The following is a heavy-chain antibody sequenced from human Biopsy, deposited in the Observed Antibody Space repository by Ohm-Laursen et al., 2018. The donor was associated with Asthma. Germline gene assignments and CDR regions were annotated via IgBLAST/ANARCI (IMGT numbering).Heavy chain of an antibody. CDR1: GFTFDDYG. V-gene: IGHV3-9*01. Sequence: SLRLSCAASGFTFDDYGMHWVRQAPGKGLEWVSGISWNSGSIGYADSVKGRFTISRDNAKNSLHLQMNSLRVGDTALYYCAKATLGDIGKDYWGQGTLVTVSS. D-gene: IGHD2-21*01. J-gene: IGHJ4*02. CDR3: AKATLGDIGKDY. CDR2: ISWNSGSI.